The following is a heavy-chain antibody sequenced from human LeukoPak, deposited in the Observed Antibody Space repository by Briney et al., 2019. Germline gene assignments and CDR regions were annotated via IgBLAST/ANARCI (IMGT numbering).Heavy chain of an antibody. CDR3: ARGQASDFDY. Sequence: GGSLRLSCAASGFTFTNFAMAWVRQAPGKGLEWVSSISSSSSYIYYADSVKGRFTISRDNAKNSLYLQMNSLRAEDTAVYYCARGQASDFDYWGQGTLVTVSS. V-gene: IGHV3-21*01. J-gene: IGHJ4*02. CDR2: ISSSSSYI. CDR1: GFTFTNFA.